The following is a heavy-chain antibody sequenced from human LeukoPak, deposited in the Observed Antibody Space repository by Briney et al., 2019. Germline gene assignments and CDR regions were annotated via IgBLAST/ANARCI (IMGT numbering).Heavy chain of an antibody. J-gene: IGHJ4*02. CDR3: ARDSGFGYLDY. Sequence: ASVKVSCKASGYTFTNYYIHWVRQAPGQGLEWMGIINPGGGGTTYAQKFQGRVTMTRDTSTSTVYMDLISLGSEDTAVYYCARDSGFGYLDYWGQGTLVTVSS. CDR1: GYTFTNYY. V-gene: IGHV1-46*01. CDR2: INPGGGGT. D-gene: IGHD1-1*01.